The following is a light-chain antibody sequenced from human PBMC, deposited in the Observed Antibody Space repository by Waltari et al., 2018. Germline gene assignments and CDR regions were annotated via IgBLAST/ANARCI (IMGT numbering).Light chain of an antibody. V-gene: IGKV3-15*01. CDR2: GAS. Sequence: EIVMTQSPATLSVSPGERVTLSCRTSQNVSSNLAWYQQRPGQAPRPVIFGASTRATGIPPRFSGSGSGTEFTLTISSLQSEDFAVYYCQQYNSRPPVTFGPGTKVDLK. J-gene: IGKJ3*01. CDR3: QQYNSRPPVT. CDR1: QNVSSN.